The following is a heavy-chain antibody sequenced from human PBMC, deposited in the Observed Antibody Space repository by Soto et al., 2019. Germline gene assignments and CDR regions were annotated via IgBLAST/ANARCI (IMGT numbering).Heavy chain of an antibody. CDR2: ISSGGTTI. D-gene: IGHD5-18*01. CDR3: ARDTPMGVDY. V-gene: IGHV3-11*01. Sequence: PGGSLRLSCAASGFTFSDYYMNWIRQAPGKGLEWVSYISSGGTTISYSDSVKGRFTISRDNAKNSLYLQMNSLRAEDTAVYYCARDTPMGVDYWGQGTLVTVSS. J-gene: IGHJ4*02. CDR1: GFTFSDYY.